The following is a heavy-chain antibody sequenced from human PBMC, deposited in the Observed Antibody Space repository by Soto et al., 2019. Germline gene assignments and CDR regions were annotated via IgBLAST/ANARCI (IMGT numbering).Heavy chain of an antibody. Sequence: QVQLVQSGAEVKKPGSSMKVSCKASGGSFSDFAFSWVRQAPGQGPEWMGGIMPLFGRPDYAQKFRDRVTITADESTSTVFVELRSLTSEDTAVYYCATWLKMAGIGNYYYGMDVWGQGTTVTVSS. CDR1: GGSFSDFA. V-gene: IGHV1-69*12. J-gene: IGHJ6*02. CDR3: ATWLKMAGIGNYYYGMDV. D-gene: IGHD6-19*01. CDR2: IMPLFGRP.